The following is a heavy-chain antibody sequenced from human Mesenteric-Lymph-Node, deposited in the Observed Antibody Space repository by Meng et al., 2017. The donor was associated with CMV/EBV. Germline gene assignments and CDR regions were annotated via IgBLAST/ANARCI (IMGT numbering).Heavy chain of an antibody. J-gene: IGHJ4*02. V-gene: IGHV3-72*01. CDR1: GFTFSGHY. CDR2: TRNKANSYTT. Sequence: GESLKISCAASGFTFSGHYMDWVRQAPGKGLEWVGRTRNKANSYTTEYAASVKGRFTISRDDSKNSLYLQMNSLKTEDTAVYYCARTSSTVPFDYWGQGTLVTVSS. CDR3: ARTSSTVPFDY. D-gene: IGHD4-17*01.